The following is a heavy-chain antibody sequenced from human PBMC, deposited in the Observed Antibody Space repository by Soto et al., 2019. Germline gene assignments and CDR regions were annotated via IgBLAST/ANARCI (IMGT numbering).Heavy chain of an antibody. CDR2: MSWNSGSI. V-gene: IGHV3-9*01. J-gene: IGHJ4*02. CDR1: GFTFDDYA. CDR3: AKASMIVVVIPYFDY. Sequence: GGSLTLSCAASGFTFDDYAMHWGRQAPGKGLEWVSGMSWNSGSIGYADSVKGRFTISRDNAKNSLYLQMNSLRAEDTALYSCAKASMIVVVIPYFDYWGQGTLVTVSS. D-gene: IGHD3-22*01.